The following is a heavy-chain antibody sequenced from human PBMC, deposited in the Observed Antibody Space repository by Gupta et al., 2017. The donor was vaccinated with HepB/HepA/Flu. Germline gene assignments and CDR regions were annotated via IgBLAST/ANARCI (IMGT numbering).Heavy chain of an antibody. D-gene: IGHD1-26*01. Sequence: QVQLQQWGAGLLKPSETLSLTCAFFGVSHNGYFWTSIRQAPGKGLEWIGEINPSGSTRYNPSHQSRVTISMDTSTRQVSLKLTSVIAADSAMYYCARQVRAPAQWGLNRGYFLDHWGQGSLVAVSS. V-gene: IGHV4-34*02. CDR3: ARQVRAPAQWGLNRGYFLDH. CDR1: GVSHNGYF. CDR2: INPSGST. J-gene: IGHJ4*02.